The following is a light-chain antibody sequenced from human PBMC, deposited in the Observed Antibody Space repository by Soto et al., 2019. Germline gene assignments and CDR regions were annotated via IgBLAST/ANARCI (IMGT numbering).Light chain of an antibody. Sequence: DIQMTQSPSSVSASVGDRVTITCRASQGISSWLGWYQQKPGKAPKLLIYAASSLQSGVSSRFSGSVSGTDFPLTISILRTVDFATSYCYQPNGFPFTFGGGTKVEIK. CDR3: YQPNGFPFT. V-gene: IGKV1-12*01. J-gene: IGKJ4*02. CDR2: AAS. CDR1: QGISSW.